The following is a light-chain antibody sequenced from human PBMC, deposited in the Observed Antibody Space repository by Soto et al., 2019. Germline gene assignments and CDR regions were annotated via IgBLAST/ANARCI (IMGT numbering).Light chain of an antibody. J-gene: IGLJ1*01. V-gene: IGLV2-14*01. CDR3: SSYTSSTSYV. CDR1: SSDVGGYNY. Sequence: QSALTQPASVSGSPGQSITISCIGTSSDVGGYNYVPWYQQHPGKAPKLMIYEVSNRPSGVSNRFSGSKSGNTASLTISGLQAEDEADYYCSSYTSSTSYVFGTGTKVTVL. CDR2: EVS.